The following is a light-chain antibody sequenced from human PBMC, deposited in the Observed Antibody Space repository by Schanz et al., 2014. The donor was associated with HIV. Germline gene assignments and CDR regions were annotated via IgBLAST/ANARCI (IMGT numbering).Light chain of an antibody. CDR1: QNIDDW. CDR3: LHYNDFTST. V-gene: IGKV1-5*03. CDR2: QAS. J-gene: IGKJ2*01. Sequence: DIQMTQSPSRLSASVGNSVTITCRASQNIDDWLAWYQQKPGKAPNLLIYQASTLKTGVPSRFSGTGSGTEFTLTISSLHPDDFATYFCLHYNDFTSTFGQGTKLEIK.